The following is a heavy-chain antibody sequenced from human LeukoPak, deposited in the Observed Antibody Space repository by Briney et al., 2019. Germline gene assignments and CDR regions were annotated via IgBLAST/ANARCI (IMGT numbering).Heavy chain of an antibody. CDR1: GFTFSSYS. Sequence: PGGSLRLSCAASGFTFSSYSMNWVRQAPGKGLEWVSYISSSSSTIYYADSVKGRFTISRDNAKNSLYLQMNSLRAEDTAVYYCARDRWTSTFDYWGQGTLVTVSS. V-gene: IGHV3-48*01. D-gene: IGHD2-2*01. CDR3: ARDRWTSTFDY. J-gene: IGHJ4*02. CDR2: ISSSSSTI.